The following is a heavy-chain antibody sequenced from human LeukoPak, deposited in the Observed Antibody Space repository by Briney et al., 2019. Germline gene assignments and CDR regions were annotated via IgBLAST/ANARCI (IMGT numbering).Heavy chain of an antibody. D-gene: IGHD2-21*01. CDR1: GGSFSVHY. V-gene: IGHV4-34*01. CDR2: INHSGGT. CDR3: ASFPGQWVNYFDY. Sequence: PSETLSLTCAVSGGSFSVHYCSWIRQPPGKGLEWIGEINHSGGTNYNPSLKSRVTISVDTAKNQFSLKLNSVTAADTAMYYCASFPGQWVNYFDYWGQGTLVTVS. J-gene: IGHJ4*02.